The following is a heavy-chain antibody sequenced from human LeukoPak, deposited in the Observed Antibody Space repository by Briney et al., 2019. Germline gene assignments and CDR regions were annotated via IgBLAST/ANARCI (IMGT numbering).Heavy chain of an antibody. J-gene: IGHJ6*02. Sequence: GESLKISCKGSGYSFTSYWIGGVRQMPGKGLEWMGINYHSDSDTRYSPYFQGQVTISADKSISTAYLQWSNLKASDTAMYYCARSGSREYYFYGMDVWGQGTTVTVSS. CDR3: ARSGSREYYFYGMDV. D-gene: IGHD3-22*01. V-gene: IGHV5-51*01. CDR1: GYSFTSYW. CDR2: NYHSDSDT.